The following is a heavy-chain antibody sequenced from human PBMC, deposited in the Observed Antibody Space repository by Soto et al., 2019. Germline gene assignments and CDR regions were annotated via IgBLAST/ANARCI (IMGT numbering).Heavy chain of an antibody. D-gene: IGHD3-10*01. J-gene: IGHJ6*02. CDR2: ISWNSGSI. CDR3: AKDRGPPPYGSGSYYWSLVTTDYYYYGMDV. CDR1: GFTFSSYS. V-gene: IGHV3-9*01. Sequence: PGGALRLSCAASGFTFSSYSMHWVRQAPGKGLEWVSGISWNSGSIGYADSVKGRFTISRDNAKNSLYLQMNSLRAEDTALYYCAKDRGPPPYGSGSYYWSLVTTDYYYYGMDVWGQGTTVTVSS.